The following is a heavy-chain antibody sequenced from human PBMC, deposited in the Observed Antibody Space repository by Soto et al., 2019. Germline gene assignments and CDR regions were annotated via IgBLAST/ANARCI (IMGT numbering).Heavy chain of an antibody. Sequence: GGSLRLSCAASGFTFSSYAMSWVRQAPGKGLEWVSAISGSGGSTYYADSVKGRFTISRDNSKNTLYLQMNSLRAEDTAVYYCAKLTVPAVAGTYLGGAFDIWGQGTMVTVSS. J-gene: IGHJ3*02. CDR2: ISGSGGST. CDR3: AKLTVPAVAGTYLGGAFDI. V-gene: IGHV3-23*01. D-gene: IGHD6-19*01. CDR1: GFTFSSYA.